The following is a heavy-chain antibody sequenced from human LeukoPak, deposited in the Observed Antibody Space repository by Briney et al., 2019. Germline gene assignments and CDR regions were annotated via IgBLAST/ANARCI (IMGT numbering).Heavy chain of an antibody. CDR1: GFTFSSYA. D-gene: IGHD3-22*01. V-gene: IGHV3-23*01. J-gene: IGHJ5*02. CDR2: ISGSGGST. Sequence: GGSPRLSCAASGFTFSSYAMSWVRQAPGKGLEWVSAISGSGGSTYYADSVKGRFTISRDNSKNTLYLQMNSLRAEDTAVYYCAKEGAYYDSSGYYNRPYNWFAPWGQGTLVTVSS. CDR3: AKEGAYYDSSGYYNRPYNWFAP.